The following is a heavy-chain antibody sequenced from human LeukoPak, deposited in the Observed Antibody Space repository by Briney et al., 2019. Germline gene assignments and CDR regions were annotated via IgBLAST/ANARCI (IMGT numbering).Heavy chain of an antibody. CDR3: ARGGGSWVLYFDY. D-gene: IGHD1-26*01. Sequence: GGSLRLSCAASGFIVSSNYMSWVRQAPGKGLEWVSVIYSGGSTYYADSVKGRFTISRDNSKNTLYLQMNSLRAEDTAVYYCARGGGSWVLYFDYWGQGTLVTVSS. V-gene: IGHV3-66*01. CDR2: IYSGGST. J-gene: IGHJ4*02. CDR1: GFIVSSNY.